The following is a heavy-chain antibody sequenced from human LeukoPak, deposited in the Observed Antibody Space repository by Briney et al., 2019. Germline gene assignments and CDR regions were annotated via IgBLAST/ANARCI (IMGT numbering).Heavy chain of an antibody. D-gene: IGHD6-13*01. Sequence: GGSLRLSCAASGFTFSTYVMHWVRQAPGKGLEWVALIYYDGNTKYYADSVKGRFTIARDNAKNSLYLQMNSLRAEDTAVYYCATTRAGYSRMWGQGTLVTVSS. CDR1: GFTFSTYV. CDR2: IYYDGNTK. CDR3: ATTRAGYSRM. J-gene: IGHJ4*02. V-gene: IGHV3-33*03.